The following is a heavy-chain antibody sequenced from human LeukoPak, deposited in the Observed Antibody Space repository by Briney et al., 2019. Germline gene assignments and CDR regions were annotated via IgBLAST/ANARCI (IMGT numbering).Heavy chain of an antibody. CDR2: IKQDGSEK. J-gene: IGHJ4*02. D-gene: IGHD3-10*01. Sequence: GGSLRLSCAASGFTFSSYWMSWVRQAPGKGLEWVANIKQDGSEKYYVDSVKGRFTISRDNAKNSLYLQMNSLRAEDTAVYYCARTMWDSYYGSGYFDYWGQGTLVTVSS. CDR3: ARTMWDSYYGSGYFDY. CDR1: GFTFSSYW. V-gene: IGHV3-7*01.